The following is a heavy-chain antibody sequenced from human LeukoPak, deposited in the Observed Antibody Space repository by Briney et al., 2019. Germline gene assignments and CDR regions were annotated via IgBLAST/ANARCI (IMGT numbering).Heavy chain of an antibody. J-gene: IGHJ4*02. D-gene: IGHD2-8*01. V-gene: IGHV4-39*07. CDR3: ARDYCTNDVCRQIDY. CDR1: GGSISSGGYY. Sequence: SQTLSLTCTVSGGSISSGGYYWSWIRQPPGKGLEWIGSIYYSGSTYYNPSLKSRVTISVDTSKNQFSLKLSSVTAADTAVYYCARDYCTNDVCRQIDYWGQGTLVTVSS. CDR2: IYYSGST.